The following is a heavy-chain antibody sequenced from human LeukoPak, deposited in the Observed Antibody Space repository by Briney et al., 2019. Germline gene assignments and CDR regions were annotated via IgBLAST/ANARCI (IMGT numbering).Heavy chain of an antibody. D-gene: IGHD3-16*02. V-gene: IGHV1-69*10. CDR3: ARVGYTRGPLPYGMDV. CDR1: GGPFHTYA. J-gene: IGHJ6*02. Sequence: SVKVSCKASGGPFHTYAISWVRLVPGQGLEWMGRVVPASEISTYAQTFLGRVTITADYSASTVYMELSGLRSDDTATYYCARVGYTRGPLPYGMDVWGQGTTVTV. CDR2: VVPASEIS.